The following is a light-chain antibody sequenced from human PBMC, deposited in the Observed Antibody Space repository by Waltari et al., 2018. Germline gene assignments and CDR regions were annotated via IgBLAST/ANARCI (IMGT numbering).Light chain of an antibody. CDR1: QSVRGS. J-gene: IGKJ1*01. V-gene: IGKV3-20*01. CDR2: GAS. CDR3: QHYVRLPAT. Sequence: EIVLKQSPGTLSVSQGARATLSCRASQSVRGSLAWYQQKAGQAHRLLIYGASSRATGSPDRFSGSGSGTDFSLTISRLEPEDFAVYYCQHYVRLPATFGQGTKVEIK.